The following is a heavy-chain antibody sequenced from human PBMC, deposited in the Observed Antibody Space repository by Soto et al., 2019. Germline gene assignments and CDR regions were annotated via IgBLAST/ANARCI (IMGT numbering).Heavy chain of an antibody. J-gene: IGHJ5*02. Sequence: EVQLVETGGDLIQPGGSLRLSCAASGFSVSINYMSWVRQAPGKGLEWVSIINADGSSYYADSVKGRFTISRDNSKNTVDLQMNSLRAEDTAVYSCASIAVAEGFDPWGQGTLVTVSS. CDR1: GFSVSINY. V-gene: IGHV3-53*02. D-gene: IGHD6-19*01. CDR3: ASIAVAEGFDP. CDR2: INADGSS.